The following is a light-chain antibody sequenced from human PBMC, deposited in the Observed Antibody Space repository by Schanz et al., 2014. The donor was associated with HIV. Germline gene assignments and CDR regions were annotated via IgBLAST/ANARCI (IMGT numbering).Light chain of an antibody. CDR3: CSYAGRSTLV. Sequence: QSVLTQPASVSGSPGQSITISCTGTSSNVGNYNLVSWYQHHPGKVPKLMIYEVSKRPSGVSNRFSGSKSGNTASLIISGLQTEDEAEYYCCSYAGRSTLVFGGGTKLTVL. V-gene: IGLV2-23*02. CDR2: EVS. CDR1: SSNVGNYNL. J-gene: IGLJ3*02.